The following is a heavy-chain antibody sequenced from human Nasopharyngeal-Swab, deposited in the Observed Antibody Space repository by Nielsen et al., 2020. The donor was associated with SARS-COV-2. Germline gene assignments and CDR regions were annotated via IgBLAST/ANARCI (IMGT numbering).Heavy chain of an antibody. CDR1: GFTVSSNY. Sequence: GGSLRLSCAAYGFTVSSNYMNWVRQPPGKGLEWISVLYSGGNTYYAGSVKGRFTISRDNSKSTLYLQMNNLRAEDTAVYYCARSRNYYYYMDVWGKGTTVTVSS. CDR3: ARSRNYYYYMDV. CDR2: LYSGGNT. J-gene: IGHJ6*03. V-gene: IGHV3-66*01.